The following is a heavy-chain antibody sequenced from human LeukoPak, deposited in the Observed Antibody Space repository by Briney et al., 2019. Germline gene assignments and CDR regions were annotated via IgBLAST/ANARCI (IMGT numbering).Heavy chain of an antibody. D-gene: IGHD6-13*01. CDR3: ARDWVGSIAAAAA. Sequence: GGSLRLSCAASGFTFSSYAMHWVRQAPGKGLEWVAVISYDGSNKYYADSVKGRFTISRDISKNTLYLQMNSLRAEDTAVYYCARDWVGSIAAAAAWGQGTLVTVSS. V-gene: IGHV3-30-3*01. CDR1: GFTFSSYA. CDR2: ISYDGSNK. J-gene: IGHJ4*02.